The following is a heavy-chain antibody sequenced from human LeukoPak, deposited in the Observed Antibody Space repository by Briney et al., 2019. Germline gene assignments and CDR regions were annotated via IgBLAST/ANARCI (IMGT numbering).Heavy chain of an antibody. J-gene: IGHJ4*02. V-gene: IGHV3-30*04. Sequence: PGGSLRLSCATSGFTFINYAMTWVRQAPGKGLEWVAVISYDGSNKYYADSVKGRFTISRDNSKNTLYLQMNSLRAEDTAVYYCAKDRQLWQENYFDYWGQGTLVTVSS. D-gene: IGHD5-18*01. CDR1: GFTFINYA. CDR2: ISYDGSNK. CDR3: AKDRQLWQENYFDY.